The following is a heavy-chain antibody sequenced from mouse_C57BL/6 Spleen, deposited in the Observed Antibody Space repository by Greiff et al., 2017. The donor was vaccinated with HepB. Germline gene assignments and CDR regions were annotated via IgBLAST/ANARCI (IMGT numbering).Heavy chain of an antibody. CDR3: TRDRGDGMDY. J-gene: IGHJ4*01. CDR2: IDPETGGT. Sequence: VQLVESGAELVRPGASVTLSCKASGYTFTDYEMHWVKQTPVHGLEWIGAIDPETGGTAYNQKFKGKAILTADKSSSTAYMELRSLTSEDSAVYYCTRDRGDGMDYWGQRTSVTVSS. CDR1: GYTFTDYE. V-gene: IGHV1-15*01. D-gene: IGHD2-3*01.